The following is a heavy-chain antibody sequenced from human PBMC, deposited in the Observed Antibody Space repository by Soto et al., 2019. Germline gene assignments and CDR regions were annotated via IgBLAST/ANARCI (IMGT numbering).Heavy chain of an antibody. CDR2: ISYDGSNK. Sequence: QVQLVESGGGVVQPGRSLRLTCAASGFTFSSYGMHWVRQAPGKGLEWVAVISYDGSNKYYADSVKGRFTISRDNSKNTLYLQMNSLRAEDTAVYYCAKAGGSYYEDAFDIWGQGTMVTVSS. V-gene: IGHV3-30*18. D-gene: IGHD1-26*01. J-gene: IGHJ3*02. CDR1: GFTFSSYG. CDR3: AKAGGSYYEDAFDI.